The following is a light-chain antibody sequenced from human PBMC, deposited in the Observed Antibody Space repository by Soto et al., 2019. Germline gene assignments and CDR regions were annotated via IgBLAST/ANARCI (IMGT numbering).Light chain of an antibody. Sequence: ILLAQSPRTFSSSSGGTATHSRRASQSVSSYLAWYQQKPGQAPRLLIYDASNRATGIPARFSGSGSGTDFTLTISSLEPEDFAVYYCQQRSNWPITFGEGTRLEIK. J-gene: IGKJ5*01. V-gene: IGKV3-11*01. CDR3: QQRSNWPIT. CDR2: DAS. CDR1: QSVSSY.